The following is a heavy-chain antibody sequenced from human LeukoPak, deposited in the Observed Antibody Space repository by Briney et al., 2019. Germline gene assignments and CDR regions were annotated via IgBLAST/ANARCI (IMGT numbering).Heavy chain of an antibody. V-gene: IGHV3-33*01. D-gene: IGHD4-17*01. CDR3: ARERGAYIDY. CDR1: GFSFSSYG. Sequence: GRSLRLSCATPGFSFSSYGMHWVRQAPGKGLEWVAVIWYDGSNKYYADSVKGRITTSRDNSKNTLYLQMNSLRADDAAVYYCARERGAYIDYWGQGTLVTVSS. J-gene: IGHJ4*02. CDR2: IWYDGSNK.